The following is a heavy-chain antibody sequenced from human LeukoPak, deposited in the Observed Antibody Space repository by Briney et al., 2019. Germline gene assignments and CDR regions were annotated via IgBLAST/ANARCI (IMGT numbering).Heavy chain of an antibody. V-gene: IGHV3-30*03. CDR3: ARANGQLWTTPDY. CDR1: GFTFSNFG. CDR2: ISYDGSKK. D-gene: IGHD5-18*01. J-gene: IGHJ4*02. Sequence: GGSLRLSCAASGFTFSNFGMHWVRQAPGEGLEWVAVISYDGSKKYSAESVKGRFTISRDNSKNTLFLQMNSLRAEDTAVYYCARANGQLWTTPDYWGQGTLVTISS.